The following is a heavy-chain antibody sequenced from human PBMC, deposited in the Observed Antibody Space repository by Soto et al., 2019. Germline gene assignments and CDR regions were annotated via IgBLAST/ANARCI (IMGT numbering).Heavy chain of an antibody. D-gene: IGHD3-22*01. Sequence: ASVKFSCRASGYTFTGDYTHWVRQAPGQGLEWMGWINPNSGGTNYAQKFQGWVTMTRDTSISTAYMELSRLTSDDTAVYYCAVSRGYYDSSGYFSPFDYWGQGTLVTVSS. CDR2: INPNSGGT. CDR1: GYTFTGDY. V-gene: IGHV1-2*04. CDR3: AVSRGYYDSSGYFSPFDY. J-gene: IGHJ4*02.